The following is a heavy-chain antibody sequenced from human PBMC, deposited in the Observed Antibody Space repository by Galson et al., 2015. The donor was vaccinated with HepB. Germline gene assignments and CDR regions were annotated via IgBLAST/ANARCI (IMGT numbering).Heavy chain of an antibody. CDR1: GYRFTSSW. CDR2: VDPSDSYA. J-gene: IGHJ4*02. V-gene: IGHV5-10-1*01. D-gene: IGHD2-15*01. CDR3: ARHPPATLYYFDY. Sequence: QSGAEVKKPGESLRISCKGSGYRFTSSWITWVRQMPGKGLEWMGRVDPSDSYANYSPSFQGHVTISADKSISTAYPHWSSLKASDTAMYYCARHPPATLYYFDYWGQGTLVTVSS.